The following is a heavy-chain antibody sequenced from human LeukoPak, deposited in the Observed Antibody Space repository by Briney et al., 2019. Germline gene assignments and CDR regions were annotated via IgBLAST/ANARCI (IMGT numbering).Heavy chain of an antibody. CDR2: IYHSGST. V-gene: IGHV4-38-2*02. J-gene: IGHJ4*02. CDR1: GYSISSGYY. CDR3: ARGSSGWNYYFDY. Sequence: SETLSLTCTVSGYSISSGYYWGWIRQPPGKGLEWIGSIYHSGSTYYNPSLKSRVTISVDTSKNQFSLKLSSVTAADTAVYYCARGSSGWNYYFDYWGQGTLVIVSS. D-gene: IGHD6-19*01.